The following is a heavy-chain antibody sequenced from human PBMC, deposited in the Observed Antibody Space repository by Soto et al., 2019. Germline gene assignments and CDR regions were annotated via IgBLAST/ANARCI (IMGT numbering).Heavy chain of an antibody. CDR2: IIPILGIA. CDR3: AGHSNYYYYYYLDV. V-gene: IGHV1-69*02. CDR1: GGTFSSYT. J-gene: IGHJ6*03. D-gene: IGHD3-22*01. Sequence: QVQLVQSGAEVKKPGSSVKVSCKASGGTFSSYTISWVRQAPGQGLEWMGRIIPILGIANYAQKFQGRVTMTAEKSTSTAYMELSTLRSENTAVYYCAGHSNYYYYYYLDVGAKGTRGPFSS.